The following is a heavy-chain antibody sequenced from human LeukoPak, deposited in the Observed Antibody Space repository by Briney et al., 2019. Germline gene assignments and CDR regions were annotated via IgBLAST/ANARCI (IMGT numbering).Heavy chain of an antibody. V-gene: IGHV3-48*01. CDR1: GFSFSGYI. CDR3: ARDQWLDY. D-gene: IGHD6-19*01. J-gene: IGHJ4*02. CDR2: IATSGNTI. Sequence: TGRSLRLSCAASGFSFSGYIMNWVRQTPGKGLEWVSFIATSGNTIYYADSVKGRFTVSRDNAKNSLYLQMNSLRAEDTAVYYCARDQWLDYWGQGTLVTVSS.